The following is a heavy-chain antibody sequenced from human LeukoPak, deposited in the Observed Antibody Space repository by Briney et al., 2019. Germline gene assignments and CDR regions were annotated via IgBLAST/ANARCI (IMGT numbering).Heavy chain of an antibody. CDR1: GGSISSYY. CDR2: IYYSGST. D-gene: IGHD3-10*01. J-gene: IGHJ4*02. CDR3: ARTRITMVRGVIYFDY. Sequence: SETLSLTCTVSGGSISSYYWSWIRQPPGEGLEWIGYIYYSGSTNYNPSLKSRVTISVDTSKNQFSLKLSSVTAADTAVYYCARTRITMVRGVIYFDYWGQGTLVTVSS. V-gene: IGHV4-59*01.